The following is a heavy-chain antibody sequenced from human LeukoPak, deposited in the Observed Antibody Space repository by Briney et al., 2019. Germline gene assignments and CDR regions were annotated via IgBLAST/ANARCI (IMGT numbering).Heavy chain of an antibody. CDR3: ARQIAYYYDSSGYYTADY. J-gene: IGHJ4*02. V-gene: IGHV3-33*01. D-gene: IGHD3-22*01. Sequence: GGSLRLSCAASGFTFSSYGMHWVRQAPGKGLEWVAIIYYDGSDKYYADSVKGRFTISRDNSKDTLYLQMNSLRAEDTAVYYCARQIAYYYDSSGYYTADYWGQGTLVTVSS. CDR2: IYYDGSDK. CDR1: GFTFSSYG.